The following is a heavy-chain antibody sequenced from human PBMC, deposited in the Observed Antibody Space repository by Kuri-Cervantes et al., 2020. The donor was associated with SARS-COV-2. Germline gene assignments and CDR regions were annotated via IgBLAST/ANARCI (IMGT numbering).Heavy chain of an antibody. V-gene: IGHV4-61*01. J-gene: IGHJ6*02. Sequence: SETLSLTCTVSGGSVSSGSYYWSWIRQPPGKGLEWIGYIYYSGSTNYNPSLKSLVTISVDTSKNQFSLKLSSVTAADTAVYYWARGGTISGEDVWGQGTTVTVSS. CDR2: IYYSGST. CDR1: GGSVSSGSYY. CDR3: ARGGTISGEDV. D-gene: IGHD3-3*01.